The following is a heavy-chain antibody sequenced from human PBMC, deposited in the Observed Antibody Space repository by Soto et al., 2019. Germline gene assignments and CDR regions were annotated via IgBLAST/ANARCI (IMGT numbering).Heavy chain of an antibody. CDR1: GFTFRSYW. V-gene: IGHV3-7*03. J-gene: IGHJ4*02. CDR3: ARDRWLLDY. D-gene: IGHD5-12*01. CDR2: IKRDGSEK. Sequence: PGGSLRLSCAASGFTFRSYWMSWVRQAPGKGLEWVANIKRDGSEKYYVDSVEGRFTISRDNAKNSLYLQMNSLRADDTAVYYCARDRWLLDYWGQGTLVTVSS.